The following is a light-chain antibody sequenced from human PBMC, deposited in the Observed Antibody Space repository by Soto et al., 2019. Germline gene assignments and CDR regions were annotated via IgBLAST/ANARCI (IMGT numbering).Light chain of an antibody. V-gene: IGKV1-33*01. CDR2: DAS. Sequence: DIQMTQSPSSLSASVGDRVTITCQASQDISKYFNWYQQKPGKAPKLLIYDASNLETGVPSRFSGSGTGKRFTFTISSLQPEDIATYYCQQYDNLPITFGQGTRLEIK. CDR1: QDISKY. J-gene: IGKJ5*01. CDR3: QQYDNLPIT.